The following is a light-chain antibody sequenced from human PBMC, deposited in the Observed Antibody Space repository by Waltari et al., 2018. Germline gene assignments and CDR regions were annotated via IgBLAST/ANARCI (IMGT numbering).Light chain of an antibody. J-gene: IGLJ2*01. V-gene: IGLV2-11*01. CDR1: HTVIRAFTY. Sequence: QSALTQPHSVSGSPGQTLPLPSTGPHTVIRAFTYVSWFQLPPGNAPKLIIYSVTDRPSGVPHRFSGSKSGSTASLTISGLQPEDEGDYFCCSYAGRYTMIFGGGTRLTVL. CDR2: SVT. CDR3: CSYAGRYTMI.